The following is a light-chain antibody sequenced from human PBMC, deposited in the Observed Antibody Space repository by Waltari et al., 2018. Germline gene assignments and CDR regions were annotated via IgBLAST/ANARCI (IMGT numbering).Light chain of an antibody. CDR2: DTS. CDR1: QSVSRY. Sequence: EVVLTQSPGTLSLSPGERATLSCRASQSVSRYLAWYQQKPGQAPRLLLYDTSTRATGIPDRFSGSGSGTDFSLTISRLDPEDFAVYYCQKYGTLPATFGQGTKVEVK. CDR3: QKYGTLPAT. V-gene: IGKV3-20*01. J-gene: IGKJ1*01.